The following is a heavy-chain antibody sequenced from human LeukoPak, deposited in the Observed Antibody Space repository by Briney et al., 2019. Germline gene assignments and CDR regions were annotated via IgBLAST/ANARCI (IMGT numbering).Heavy chain of an antibody. J-gene: IGHJ3*02. CDR1: GGTFSSYA. D-gene: IGHD3-22*01. CDR2: IIPIFGTT. CDR3: ARASSYDSSGYYYENDAFDI. V-gene: IGHV1-69*06. Sequence: GASVKVSCKASGGTFSSYAISWVRQAPGQGLEWMGGIIPIFGTTNYAQKFQGRVTITADKSTSTVYMELSSPRSEDTAVYYCARASSYDSSGYYYENDAFDIWGQGTMVTVSS.